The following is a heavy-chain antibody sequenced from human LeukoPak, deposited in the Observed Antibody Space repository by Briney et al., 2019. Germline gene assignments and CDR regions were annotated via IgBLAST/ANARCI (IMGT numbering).Heavy chain of an antibody. CDR3: ARDHLFGIVVVPVFDY. Sequence: GGSLRLSCAASGFTFSSYSMNWVRQAPGKGLEWVSSISSSSSYIYYADSVKGRFTISRDNAKNSLYLQMNSLRAEDTAVYYCARDHLFGIVVVPVFDYWGQGTLVTVSS. V-gene: IGHV3-21*01. D-gene: IGHD2-2*01. J-gene: IGHJ4*02. CDR2: ISSSSSYI. CDR1: GFTFSSYS.